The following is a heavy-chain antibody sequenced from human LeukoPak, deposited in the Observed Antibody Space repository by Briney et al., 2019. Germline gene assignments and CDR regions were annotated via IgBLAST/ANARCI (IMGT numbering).Heavy chain of an antibody. V-gene: IGHV1-18*01. CDR2: ISAYSGNT. CDR1: GYTFTSYG. J-gene: IGHJ5*02. D-gene: IGHD2-2*01. CDR3: ASSSTLSSWFDP. Sequence: ASVKVSCKASGYTFTSYGISWVRQASGQGLEWMGWISAYSGNTNYAQKLQGRVTMTTDTSTSTAYMELRSLRSDDTAVYYCASSSTLSSWFDPWGQGTLVTVSS.